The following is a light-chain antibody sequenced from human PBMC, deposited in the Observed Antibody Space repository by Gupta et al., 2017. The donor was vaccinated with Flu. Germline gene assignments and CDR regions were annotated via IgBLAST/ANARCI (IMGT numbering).Light chain of an antibody. Sequence: EIVMTQSPATLSVSPGERATLSCRASQSVSSNLAWYQQKPGQAPRLLFYGASTRATGIPARFSGSGSGTEFTLIISSLQSEDFAVYYCEQYKNWPLTFGGGTKVEIK. J-gene: IGKJ4*01. CDR1: QSVSSN. CDR3: EQYKNWPLT. V-gene: IGKV3-15*01. CDR2: GAS.